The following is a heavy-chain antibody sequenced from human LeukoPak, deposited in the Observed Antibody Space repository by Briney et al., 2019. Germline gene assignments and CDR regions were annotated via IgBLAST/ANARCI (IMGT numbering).Heavy chain of an antibody. Sequence: SGGSLRLSCAASGFTFSSYLMSWVRQAPGKGLEWVANIKQEGSEKYYVASVKGRFPISRDNAKKSLYLQVNILRAEDTAVYYCAREDSPSTNFSSGYLGNYYYMDVWGKGTTVTVSS. CDR1: GFTFSSYL. D-gene: IGHD3-3*01. CDR3: AREDSPSTNFSSGYLGNYYYMDV. CDR2: IKQEGSEK. V-gene: IGHV3-7*01. J-gene: IGHJ6*03.